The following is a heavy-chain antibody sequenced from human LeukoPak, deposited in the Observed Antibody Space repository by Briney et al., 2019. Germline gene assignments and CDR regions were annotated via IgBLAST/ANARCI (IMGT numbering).Heavy chain of an antibody. J-gene: IGHJ4*02. CDR2: ISGSGGST. CDR3: AKDPSPYSSSWNHFDY. D-gene: IGHD6-13*01. CDR1: GLTYSSYV. V-gene: IGHV3-23*01. Sequence: GGPLTLSYAVSGLTYSSYVMRGLGPAPGRGREWVSAISGSGGSTYYAHSVKGRFTISRDNSKNTLYLQMNSLRAEDTAVYYCAKDPSPYSSSWNHFDYWGQGTLVTVSS.